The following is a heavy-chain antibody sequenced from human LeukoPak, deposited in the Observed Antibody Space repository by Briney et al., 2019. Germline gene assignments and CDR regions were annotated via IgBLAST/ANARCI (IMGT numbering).Heavy chain of an antibody. J-gene: IGHJ5*02. CDR3: ARGPVEELLHNWFDP. V-gene: IGHV4-39*01. Sequence: PSETLSLTCTVSGGSISSSSYYWGWIRQPPGKGLEWIGSIYYSGSTYYNPSLRSRVTISVDTSKNQYSLKLSSVTAADTAVYYCARGPVEELLHNWFDPWGQGTLVTVSS. CDR1: GGSISSSSYY. CDR2: IYYSGST. D-gene: IGHD2-15*01.